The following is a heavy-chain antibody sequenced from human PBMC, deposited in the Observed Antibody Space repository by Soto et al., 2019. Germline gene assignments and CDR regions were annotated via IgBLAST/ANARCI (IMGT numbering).Heavy chain of an antibody. CDR3: AKDAYTPFRTTAHDSGGLDH. J-gene: IGHJ4*02. V-gene: IGHV3-30*18. Sequence: PGGSLRLSCETSGFTFRFFDMHWVRQAPGKGLEWVAMISRDGNNKHYGDSVKGRFSISRDNSKNTLYLQMNRLSDDDTAIYYCAKDAYTPFRTTAHDSGGLDHWGRGTLV. D-gene: IGHD4-4*01. CDR1: GFTFRFFD. CDR2: ISRDGNNK.